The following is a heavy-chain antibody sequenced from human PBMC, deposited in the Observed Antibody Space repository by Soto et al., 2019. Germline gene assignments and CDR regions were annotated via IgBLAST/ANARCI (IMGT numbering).Heavy chain of an antibody. CDR2: IIPIFGTA. V-gene: IGHV1-69*05. CDR1: GGTFSSYA. D-gene: IGHD2-21*02. Sequence: SVKVSCKASGGTFSSYAISWVRQAPGQGLEWMGGIIPIFGTANYAQKYQGRVTITTDESTSTAYMELSSLRSEDTAVYYCARDACGGDCYNNWFDPWGQGTLVTVSS. J-gene: IGHJ5*02. CDR3: ARDACGGDCYNNWFDP.